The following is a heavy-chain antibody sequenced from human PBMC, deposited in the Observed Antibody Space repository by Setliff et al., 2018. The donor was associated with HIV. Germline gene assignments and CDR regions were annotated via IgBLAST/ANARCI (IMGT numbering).Heavy chain of an antibody. V-gene: IGHV3-30*04. CDR3: ARVHYYDKYYFDY. J-gene: IGHJ4*02. CDR2: ISYDGSNK. CDR1: GFTFSSYA. D-gene: IGHD3-22*01. Sequence: PGGSLRLSCAASGFTFSSYAVHWVRQAPGKGLEWVAVISYDGSNKYYADSVKGRFTISRDNSKNTLYLQMNSLRAEDTAVYYCARVHYYDKYYFDYWGQGTLVTVSS.